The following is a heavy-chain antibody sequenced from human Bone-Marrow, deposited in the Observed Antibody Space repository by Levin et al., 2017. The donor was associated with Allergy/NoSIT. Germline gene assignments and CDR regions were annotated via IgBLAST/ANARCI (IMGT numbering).Heavy chain of an antibody. D-gene: IGHD4/OR15-4a*01. Sequence: SGPTLVKPAQTLTLTCNFSGFSLSARGMCVTWIRQPPGKPLEWLALIDWDGDKHYNRLLKTRLTISKDTSKNQVVLTMTNVDPVDTATSYCARIRDYGGHYYYGLDVWGQGTTVAVS. V-gene: IGHV2-70*01. CDR1: GFSLSARGMC. J-gene: IGHJ6*02. CDR2: IDWDGDK. CDR3: ARIRDYGGHYYYGLDV.